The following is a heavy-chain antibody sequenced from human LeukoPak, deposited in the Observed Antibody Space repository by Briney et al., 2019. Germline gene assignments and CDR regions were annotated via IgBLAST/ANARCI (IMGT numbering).Heavy chain of an antibody. V-gene: IGHV3-23*01. J-gene: IGHJ4*02. D-gene: IGHD3-10*01. CDR3: ARRAFGSGTYFDY. CDR1: GFTFSNYA. CDR2: IGGGRGIT. Sequence: GGSLRLSCVVSGFTFSNYAMSWVRQTPGKGLEWVSGIGGGRGITHYADSVKGRFTISRDDSQNTLYLQMDSLRDEDTAIYYCARRAFGSGTYFDYWGQGTLVTVSS.